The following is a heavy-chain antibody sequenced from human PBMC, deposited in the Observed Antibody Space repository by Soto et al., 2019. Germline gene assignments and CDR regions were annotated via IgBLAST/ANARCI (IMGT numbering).Heavy chain of an antibody. D-gene: IGHD6-13*01. CDR2: INAANGDT. CDR1: GYTFTSYG. J-gene: IGHJ5*02. V-gene: IGHV1-3*01. Sequence: DSLQVSCKASGYTFTSYGIHWVRQAPGQRLEWMGWINAANGDTKYSPKFQGRVTITRDTSASTAYMELSSLRSEDTAVYYCVRRHVSATGIDWFDPWGQGTLVTVAS. CDR3: VRRHVSATGIDWFDP.